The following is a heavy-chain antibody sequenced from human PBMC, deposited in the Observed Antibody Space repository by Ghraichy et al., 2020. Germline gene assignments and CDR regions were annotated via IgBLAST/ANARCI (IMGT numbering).Heavy chain of an antibody. V-gene: IGHV3-53*01. J-gene: IGHJ3*02. CDR3: AKEGGTGTTRAFDI. D-gene: IGHD1-7*01. CDR2: IYGGGST. CDR1: GFTVNSNY. Sequence: LSLTCAASGFTVNSNYMNWVRQAPGKGLEWVSVIYGGGSTYYADSVKGRFTISRDNSNNTLFLQMNSLRAEDTAVYYCAKEGGTGTTRAFDIWGQGTMVTVSS.